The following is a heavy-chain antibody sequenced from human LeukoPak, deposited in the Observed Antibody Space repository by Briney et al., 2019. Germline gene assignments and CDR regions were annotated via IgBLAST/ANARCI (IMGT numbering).Heavy chain of an antibody. V-gene: IGHV3-9*01. CDR2: ISWNSGSI. D-gene: IGHD3-10*01. CDR3: AKDTMVRGKGWFDP. CDR1: GFTFDDYA. Sequence: PGGSLRLSCAASGFTFDDYAMHWVRQAPGKGLEWVSGISWNSGSIGYADSVKGRFTISRDNAKNSLYLQMNSLRAEDTALYYCAKDTMVRGKGWFDPWGQGTLVAVSS. J-gene: IGHJ5*02.